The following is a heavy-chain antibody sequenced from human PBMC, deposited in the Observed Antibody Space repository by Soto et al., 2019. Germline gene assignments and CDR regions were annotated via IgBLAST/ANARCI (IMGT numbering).Heavy chain of an antibody. D-gene: IGHD6-19*01. J-gene: IGHJ4*02. V-gene: IGHV1-2*02. CDR1: GYTFAGYY. CDR3: VCGSGPERPFSY. CDR2: INPNSGGT. Sequence: ASVKVSCKASGYTFAGYYMHWVRQAPGQGLEWMGWINPNSGGTNYAQKFQGRVTMTRDTSISTAYMELSRLRSDGTAVYYCVCGSGPERPFSYWGQGTLVTVSS.